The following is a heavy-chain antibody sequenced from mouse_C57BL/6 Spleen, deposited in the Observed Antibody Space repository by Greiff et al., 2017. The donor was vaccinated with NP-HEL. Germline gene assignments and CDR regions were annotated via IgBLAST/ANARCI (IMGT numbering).Heavy chain of an antibody. CDR1: GYTFTSYW. CDR2: IHPNSGST. CDR3: ARYYDYDEGFDY. V-gene: IGHV1-64*01. D-gene: IGHD2-4*01. J-gene: IGHJ2*01. Sequence: QVQLQQPGAELVKPGASVKLSCKASGYTFTSYWMHWVKQRPGQGLEWIGMIHPNSGSTNYNEKFKSKATLTVDKSSSPAYMQLSSLTSEDSAVYYCARYYDYDEGFDYWGQGTTLTVSS.